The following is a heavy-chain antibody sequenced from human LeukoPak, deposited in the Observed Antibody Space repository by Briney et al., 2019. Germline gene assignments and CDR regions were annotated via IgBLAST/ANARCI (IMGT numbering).Heavy chain of an antibody. J-gene: IGHJ4*02. D-gene: IGHD3-22*01. V-gene: IGHV3-30*18. CDR1: GFTFSNYG. Sequence: GGSLRLSCAASGFTFSNYGMHWVRQAPGKVLEWVALISYDGSDKYYADSVKGRFTISRDNSKNTLYLQMNSLRAEDTAVYYCAKTYYDSSGYYYDDPLDYWGQGTLVTVSS. CDR3: AKTYYDSSGYYYDDPLDY. CDR2: ISYDGSDK.